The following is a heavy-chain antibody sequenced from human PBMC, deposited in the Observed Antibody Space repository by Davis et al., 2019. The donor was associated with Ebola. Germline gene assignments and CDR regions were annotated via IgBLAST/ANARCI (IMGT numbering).Heavy chain of an antibody. CDR2: IIPILGIA. V-gene: IGHV1-69*02. Sequence: AASVKVSCKASGGTFSSYTISWVRQAPGQGLEWMGRIIPILGIANYAQKFQGRVTITADKSTSTAYMELSSLRSEDTAVYYCARVPWATLAGWFDPWGQGTLVTVSS. J-gene: IGHJ5*02. CDR3: ARVPWATLAGWFDP. D-gene: IGHD1-26*01. CDR1: GGTFSSYT.